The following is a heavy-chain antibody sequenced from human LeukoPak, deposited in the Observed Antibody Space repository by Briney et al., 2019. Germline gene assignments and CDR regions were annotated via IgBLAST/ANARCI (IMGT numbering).Heavy chain of an antibody. J-gene: IGHJ4*02. CDR3: ARVAICGGDCSMGLFDY. CDR2: IYHSGST. V-gene: IGHV4-59*11. D-gene: IGHD2-21*01. Sequence: SETLFLTCNVSGDSISNLYWSWIRQPPGKGLEWIGYIYHSGSTNYNPSLKSRVTISVDTSKNQFSLKLISVTAADTAVYYCARVAICGGDCSMGLFDYWGQGTLVTVSS. CDR1: GDSISNLY.